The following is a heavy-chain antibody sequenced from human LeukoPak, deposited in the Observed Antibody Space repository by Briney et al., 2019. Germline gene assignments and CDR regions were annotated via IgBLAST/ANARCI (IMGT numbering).Heavy chain of an antibody. CDR1: GYSISSGYH. J-gene: IGHJ4*02. CDR3: ARVAYDSSQP. V-gene: IGHV4-38-2*02. Sequence: SETLSLTCTVSGYSISSGYHWGWIRQPPGKGLEWIGSIYHSGTTYYNPFLKSRVTISVDTSRNRFSLKLSSVTAADTAVYYCARVAYDSSQPWGRGTLVTVSS. D-gene: IGHD3-22*01. CDR2: IYHSGTT.